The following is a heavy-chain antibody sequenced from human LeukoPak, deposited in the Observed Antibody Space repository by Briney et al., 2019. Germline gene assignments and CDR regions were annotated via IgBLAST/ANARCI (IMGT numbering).Heavy chain of an antibody. Sequence: SETLSLTCTVSGGSISSGGYYWSWVRQPPGKGLEWIGYIYYSGSTYYNPSLKSLVTISVDTPKNQFSLKLSSVTAADTAVYYCARRGYDFWTGYHRYFDFWGQGTLVAVSS. CDR3: ARRGYDFWTGYHRYFDF. CDR2: IYYSGST. V-gene: IGHV4-30-2*03. D-gene: IGHD3-3*01. J-gene: IGHJ4*02. CDR1: GGSISSGGYY.